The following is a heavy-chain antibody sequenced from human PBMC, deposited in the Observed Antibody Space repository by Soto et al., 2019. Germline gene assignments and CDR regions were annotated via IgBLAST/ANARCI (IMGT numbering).Heavy chain of an antibody. Sequence: QVQLVQSGAEVKKPGASVKVSCKASGYTFTSYGISWVRQAPGQGLEWMGWISAYNGNTNYAQKLQGRDTMNTYTCTSTAYIELRCLRSDDTAVYYCARYYRFGELFDPGGQGTLVTVSS. CDR2: ISAYNGNT. CDR3: ARYYRFGELFDP. CDR1: GYTFTSYG. V-gene: IGHV1-18*01. D-gene: IGHD3-10*01. J-gene: IGHJ5*02.